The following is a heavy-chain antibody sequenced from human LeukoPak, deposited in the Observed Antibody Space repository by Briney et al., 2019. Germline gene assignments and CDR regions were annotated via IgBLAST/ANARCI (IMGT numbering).Heavy chain of an antibody. Sequence: GGSLRLSCAASGFTFSIYTMSWVRQAPGKGLEWVSVIYSGGSTYYADSVKGRFTISRDNSKNTLYLQMNSLRAEDTAVYYCARSAYDAFDIWGQGTMVTVSS. CDR1: GFTFSIYT. CDR3: ARSAYDAFDI. CDR2: IYSGGST. V-gene: IGHV3-66*01. J-gene: IGHJ3*02.